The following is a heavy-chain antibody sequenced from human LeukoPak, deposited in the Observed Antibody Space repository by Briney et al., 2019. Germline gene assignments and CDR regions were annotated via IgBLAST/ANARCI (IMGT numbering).Heavy chain of an antibody. CDR2: IIPIFGKA. CDR3: STGSSTYYFDY. D-gene: IGHD6-13*01. CDR1: GGTFSSYA. Sequence: SVKVSCKASGGTFSSYAISWVRQAPGQGLEWMGGIIPIFGKANYAQKFQGRVTITADESTSTAYMELRSLRSDDTAGYYCSTGSSTYYFDYWGPGALVTVSS. V-gene: IGHV1-69*01. J-gene: IGHJ4*02.